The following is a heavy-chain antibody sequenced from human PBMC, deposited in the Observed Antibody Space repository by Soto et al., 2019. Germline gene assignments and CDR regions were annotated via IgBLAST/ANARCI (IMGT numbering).Heavy chain of an antibody. D-gene: IGHD6-19*01. Sequence: PSETLSLTCTVSGASISSYFWTWIRQPAGKGLDWIGRISTSGTTNYNPSLKSRATMSVDTSKNHFSLNLSSVTAADTAVYYCAREAGPDRWFDPWGQGTLVTVSS. CDR3: AREAGPDRWFDP. V-gene: IGHV4-4*07. CDR2: ISTSGTT. CDR1: GASISSYF. J-gene: IGHJ5*02.